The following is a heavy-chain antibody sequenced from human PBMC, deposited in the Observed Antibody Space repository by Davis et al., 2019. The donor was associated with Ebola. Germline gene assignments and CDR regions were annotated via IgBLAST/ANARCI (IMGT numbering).Heavy chain of an antibody. Sequence: MPSETLSLTCTVSGGSISSSSYYWGWIRQPPGKGLEWIGSIYYSGSTYYNPSLKSRVTISVDTSKNQFSLTLSSVTAADTAVYYCARPSYPPKWGQGTLVTVSS. J-gene: IGHJ4*02. CDR2: IYYSGST. D-gene: IGHD2-2*01. CDR3: ARPSYPPK. CDR1: GGSISSSSYY. V-gene: IGHV4-39*01.